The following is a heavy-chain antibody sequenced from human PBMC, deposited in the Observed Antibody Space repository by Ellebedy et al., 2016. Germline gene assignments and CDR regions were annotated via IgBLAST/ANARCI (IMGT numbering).Heavy chain of an antibody. CDR1: GGSISSGDYY. Sequence: SETLSLXCTVSGGSISSGDYYWSWIRQPPGKGLAWIGYIYYSGNTYYNPSLKSRVTISVDTSKNQFSLKLSSVTAADTAVYYCARSLYYVDWFDPWGQGTLVTVSS. CDR3: ARSLYYVDWFDP. J-gene: IGHJ5*02. V-gene: IGHV4-30-4*01. CDR2: IYYSGNT. D-gene: IGHD3-16*01.